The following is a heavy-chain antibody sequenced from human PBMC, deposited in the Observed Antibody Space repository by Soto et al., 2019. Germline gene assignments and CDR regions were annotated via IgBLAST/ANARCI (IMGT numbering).Heavy chain of an antibody. CDR3: TTLGDVHDSSDY. Sequence: GGSLRLSCAASGFTFSNAWMSWVRQAPGKGLEWVGRIKSKTDGGTTDYAATVKGRFTISRDDSKITLYRQMNSLKTEDTAVYYCTTLGDVHDSSDYWGQGTRVTVSS. D-gene: IGHD3-22*01. CDR2: IKSKTDGGTT. J-gene: IGHJ4*02. CDR1: GFTFSNAW. V-gene: IGHV3-15*01.